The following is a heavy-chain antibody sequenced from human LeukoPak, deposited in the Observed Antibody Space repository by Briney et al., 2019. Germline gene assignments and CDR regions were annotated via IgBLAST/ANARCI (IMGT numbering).Heavy chain of an antibody. Sequence: EPSETLSLTCTVSGGSISSSSYYWGWIRQPPGKGLEWIGSIYYSGSTYYNPSLKSRVTISVDTSKNQFSLKLSSMTAADTAVYYCARGLASGYPPIPFDYWGQGTPVTVSS. CDR1: GGSISSSSYY. CDR2: IYYSGST. CDR3: ARGLASGYPPIPFDY. V-gene: IGHV4-39*07. J-gene: IGHJ4*02. D-gene: IGHD3-3*01.